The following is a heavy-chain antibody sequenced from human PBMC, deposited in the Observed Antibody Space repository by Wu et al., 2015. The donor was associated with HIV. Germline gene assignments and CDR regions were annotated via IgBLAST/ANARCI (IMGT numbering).Heavy chain of an antibody. V-gene: IGHV1-18*01. CDR3: ARVFEDSSGYYSWFDP. Sequence: QVQLVQSGGDVKKSGASVKVSCKASGYTFITHAITWVRQAPGQRPEWMGWITTHNGYTKCAQKFQDRLSLTADTSATTAYMELRSLRSDDTAVYYCARVFEDSSGYYSWFDPSG. CDR2: ITTHNGYT. D-gene: IGHD3-22*01. J-gene: IGHJ5*02. CDR1: GYTFITHA.